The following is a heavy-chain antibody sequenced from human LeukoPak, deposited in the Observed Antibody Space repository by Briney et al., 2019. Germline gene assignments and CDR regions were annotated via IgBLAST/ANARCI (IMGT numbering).Heavy chain of an antibody. D-gene: IGHD3-22*01. CDR1: GFTFSSYA. Sequence: GGSLRLSCAASGFTFSSYAMSWVRQAPGKGLEWVSPISGSGGSTYYADSVKGRFTISRDNSKNTLYLQMNSLRAEDTAVYYCAKVVSMIVVVTSIFDYWGQGTLVTVSS. J-gene: IGHJ4*02. CDR3: AKVVSMIVVVTSIFDY. V-gene: IGHV3-23*01. CDR2: ISGSGGST.